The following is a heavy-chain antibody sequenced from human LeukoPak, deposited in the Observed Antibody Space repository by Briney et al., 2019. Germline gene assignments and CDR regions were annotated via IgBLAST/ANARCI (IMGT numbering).Heavy chain of an antibody. D-gene: IGHD2-2*01. CDR3: ARAAQYQLPVQIVFEYYFDY. J-gene: IGHJ4*02. Sequence: GRTLRLSYASSRFTYRSYDMNWARQARGKALEYVSYISSSGITIYCADSVKGRFTISRDNAKNSLYLQMNSLRAEDTAVYYCARAAQYQLPVQIVFEYYFDYWGQGTLVTVSS. CDR1: RFTYRSYD. CDR2: ISSSGITI. V-gene: IGHV3-48*03.